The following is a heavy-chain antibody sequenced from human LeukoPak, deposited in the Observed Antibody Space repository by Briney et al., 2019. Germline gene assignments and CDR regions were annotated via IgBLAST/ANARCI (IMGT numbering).Heavy chain of an antibody. V-gene: IGHV4-31*03. CDR3: ARGPIVRGVYYFDP. J-gene: IGHJ5*02. D-gene: IGHD3-10*01. Sequence: TLSLTCTVSGGSISSGGYYWSWIRQHPGKGLEWIGYIYYSGSTYYNPSLKSRVTISVDTSKNQFSLKLSSVTAADTAVYYCARGPIVRGVYYFDPWGQGTLVTVSS. CDR1: GGSISSGGYY. CDR2: IYYSGST.